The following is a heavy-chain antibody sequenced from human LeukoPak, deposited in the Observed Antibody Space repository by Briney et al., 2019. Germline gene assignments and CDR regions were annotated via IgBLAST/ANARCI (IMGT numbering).Heavy chain of an antibody. V-gene: IGHV1-24*01. J-gene: IGHJ4*02. Sequence: ASVKVSCKVSGYTLTELSMHWVRQAPGKGLEWMGGFDPEDGETIYAQKFQGRVTMTEDTSTDTAYMELSSLRSEDTAVYYCATSPRTIFGVVLYYFDYWGQGTLVTVSS. CDR3: ATSPRTIFGVVLYYFDY. D-gene: IGHD3-3*01. CDR1: GYTLTELS. CDR2: FDPEDGET.